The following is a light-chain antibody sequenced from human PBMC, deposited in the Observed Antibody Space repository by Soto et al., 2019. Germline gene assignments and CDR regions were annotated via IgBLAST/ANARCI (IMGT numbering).Light chain of an antibody. CDR3: TYYSEGNNSYWL. Sequence: SFLTQPPSASWSPGQSVTISWTGTSRDVGAYYYVSCYLHHPGQDPTHMTYDLTMRPPGVYDRFPGCNSGNTASLTVSLLMATVEADDFYTYYSEGNNSYWLFGGGT. CDR2: DLT. CDR1: SRDVGAYYY. J-gene: IGLJ3*02. V-gene: IGLV2-8*01.